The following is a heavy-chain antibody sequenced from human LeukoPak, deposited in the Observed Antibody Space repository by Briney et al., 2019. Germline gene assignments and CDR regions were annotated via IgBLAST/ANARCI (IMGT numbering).Heavy chain of an antibody. J-gene: IGHJ4*02. Sequence: SVKVSCKASGGTFSSYAISWVRQAPGQGLEWMGGIIPIFGTANCAQKVQGRVTITTDESTSTANMKLSSQRSEDMAVNNCARTDTGLLGTIRPRGFDYWGQGTLVTVSS. CDR2: IIPIFGTA. CDR3: ARTDTGLLGTIRPRGFDY. D-gene: IGHD7-27*01. V-gene: IGHV1-69*05. CDR1: GGTFSSYA.